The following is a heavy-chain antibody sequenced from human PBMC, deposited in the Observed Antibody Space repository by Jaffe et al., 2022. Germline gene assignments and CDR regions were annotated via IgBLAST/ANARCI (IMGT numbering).Heavy chain of an antibody. V-gene: IGHV4-38-2*02. Sequence: QVQLQESGPGLVKPSETLSLTCAVSGYSISSGYYWGWIRQPPGKGLEWIGSIYHSGSTYYNPSLKSRVTISVDTSKNQFSLKLSSVTAADTAVYYCAREVGYSSSWYISHGPKNNWFDPWGQGTLVTVSS. CDR1: GYSISSGYY. CDR3: AREVGYSSSWYISHGPKNNWFDP. D-gene: IGHD6-13*01. CDR2: IYHSGST. J-gene: IGHJ5*02.